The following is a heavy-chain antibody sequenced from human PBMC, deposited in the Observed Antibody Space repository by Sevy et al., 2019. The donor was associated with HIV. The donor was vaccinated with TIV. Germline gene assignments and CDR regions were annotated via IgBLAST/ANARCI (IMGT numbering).Heavy chain of an antibody. V-gene: IGHV3-21*01. D-gene: IGHD3-10*01. Sequence: GGSLRLSCAASGFTFSTYTMNWVRQAPGKGLGWVSSISSSSNYIYYADSVKGRFTISRDNAKNSLYLQMNSLRAEDTAVYYCARPYGSGSWEAFDIWGQGTMVTVSS. J-gene: IGHJ3*02. CDR3: ARPYGSGSWEAFDI. CDR1: GFTFSTYT. CDR2: ISSSSNYI.